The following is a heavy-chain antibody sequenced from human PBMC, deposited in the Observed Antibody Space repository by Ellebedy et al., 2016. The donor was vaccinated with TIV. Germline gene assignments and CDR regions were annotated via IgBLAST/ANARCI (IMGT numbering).Heavy chain of an antibody. J-gene: IGHJ5*02. Sequence: GGSLRLSCAASGFSFRSYWMTWVRQAPGKGLEWVANIYQDGSQMFYLDSVKGRFTVSRDNAKNSLYLQMNSLRADDTAVYFCARRGSYGDYAVQINSWLDPWGQGTLVTVSP. CDR3: ARRGSYGDYAVQINSWLDP. V-gene: IGHV3-7*01. D-gene: IGHD4-17*01. CDR2: IYQDGSQM. CDR1: GFSFRSYW.